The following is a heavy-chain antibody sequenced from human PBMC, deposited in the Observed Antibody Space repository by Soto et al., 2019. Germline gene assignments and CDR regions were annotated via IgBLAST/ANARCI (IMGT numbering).Heavy chain of an antibody. CDR2: MNPNSGNT. D-gene: IGHD3-16*02. J-gene: IGHJ4*02. CDR1: GYTFTSYD. Sequence: QVQLVQSGAEVKKPGASVKVSCKASGYTFTSYDINWVRQATGQGLEWMGWMNPNSGNTGYAQKFQGRVTMTRNTSISTAYMGLSSLRSEDTAVYYCARETNYYDYVWGSYRVFDYWGQGTLVTVSS. CDR3: ARETNYYDYVWGSYRVFDY. V-gene: IGHV1-8*01.